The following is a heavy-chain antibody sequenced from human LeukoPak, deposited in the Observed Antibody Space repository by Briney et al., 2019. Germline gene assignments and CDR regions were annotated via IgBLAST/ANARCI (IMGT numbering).Heavy chain of an antibody. CDR3: ARLLVYNSGGEAFDY. D-gene: IGHD3-10*01. J-gene: IGHJ4*02. V-gene: IGHV3-7*01. Sequence: GGSLGLSCAASGFTFSRYWMSWVRQAPGKGLEWVANIKKDGSEKYYVDSVKGRFTISRDNAKNSLYLQMNSLRAEDTAVYYCARLLVYNSGGEAFDYWGPGTLVTVSS. CDR2: IKKDGSEK. CDR1: GFTFSRYW.